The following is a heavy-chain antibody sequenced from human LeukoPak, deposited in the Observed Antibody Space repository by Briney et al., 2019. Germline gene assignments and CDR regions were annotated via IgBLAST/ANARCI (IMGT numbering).Heavy chain of an antibody. D-gene: IGHD5-18*01. CDR3: ARGYSYGPDY. CDR2: INWNGGST. J-gene: IGHJ4*02. Sequence: GGSLSLSCAASGFTFDDYGMSWVRQAPGKGLEWVSGINWNGGSTGYADSVKGRFTISRDNAKNSLYLQMNSLRAEDTALYHCARGYSYGPDYWGQGTLVNVSS. V-gene: IGHV3-20*01. CDR1: GFTFDDYG.